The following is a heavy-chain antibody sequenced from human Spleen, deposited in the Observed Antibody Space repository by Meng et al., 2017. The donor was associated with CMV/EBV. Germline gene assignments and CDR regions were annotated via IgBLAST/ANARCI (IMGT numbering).Heavy chain of an antibody. CDR1: GYTFTGYY. V-gene: IGHV1-2*02. CDR3: ARGSEDY. J-gene: IGHJ4*02. Sequence: ASVKVSCKASGYTFTGYYMHWVRQAPGQGLEWMGWIHPNSGGTNYAQKFQGRVTMTRDTSISTAYMELSSLRSEDTAMYYCARGSEDYWGQGTLVTVSS. D-gene: IGHD6-19*01. CDR2: IHPNSGGT.